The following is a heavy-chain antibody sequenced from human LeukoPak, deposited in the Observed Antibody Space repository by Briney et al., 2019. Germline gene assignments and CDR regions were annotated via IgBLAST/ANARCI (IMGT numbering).Heavy chain of an antibody. J-gene: IGHJ6*03. CDR3: ARGRLNPIFGVVIIERDYYYYMDV. V-gene: IGHV1-69*01. Sequence: GASVKVSCRASGGTFSSYAISWVRQAPGQGLEWMGGIIPIFGTANYAQKFQGRVTITADESTSTAYMELSSLRSEDTAVYYCARGRLNPIFGVVIIERDYYYYMDVWGKGTTVTVSS. D-gene: IGHD3-3*01. CDR2: IIPIFGTA. CDR1: GGTFSSYA.